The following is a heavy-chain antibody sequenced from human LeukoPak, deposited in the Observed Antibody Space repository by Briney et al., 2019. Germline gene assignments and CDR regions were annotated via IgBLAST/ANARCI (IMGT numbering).Heavy chain of an antibody. Sequence: SETLSLTCTVSGGSISRSSYYWGWIRQPPGKGLEWIGYIYYSGSTNYNPSLKSRVTISVDTSKNQFSLKLSSVTAADTAVYYCAREAYVDYWGQGTLVTVSS. J-gene: IGHJ4*02. CDR3: AREAYVDY. CDR2: IYYSGST. V-gene: IGHV4-61*05. CDR1: GGSISRSSYY.